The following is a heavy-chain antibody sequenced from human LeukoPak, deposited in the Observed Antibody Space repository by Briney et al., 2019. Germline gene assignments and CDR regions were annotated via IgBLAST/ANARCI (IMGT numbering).Heavy chain of an antibody. D-gene: IGHD2-8*01. CDR2: ISYDGSNK. CDR1: GLTFSSYE. Sequence: GGSLRLSCAASGLTFSSYEMNWVRQAPGKGLEWVAVISYDGSNKYYADSVKGRFTISRDNSKNTLYLQMNSLRAEDTAVYYCAKDPSGKWYFDPWGQGTLVTVSS. CDR3: AKDPSGKWYFDP. V-gene: IGHV3-30*18. J-gene: IGHJ5*02.